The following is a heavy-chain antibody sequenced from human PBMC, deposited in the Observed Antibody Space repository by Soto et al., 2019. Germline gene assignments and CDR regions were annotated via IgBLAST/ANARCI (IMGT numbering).Heavy chain of an antibody. J-gene: IGHJ5*02. CDR2: FDPEDGET. V-gene: IGHV1-24*01. D-gene: IGHD3-22*01. Sequence: GASVKVSCKVSGCTLTELSMHWVRQAPGKGLEWMGGFDPEDGETIYAQKFQGRVTMTEDTSTDTAYMELSSLRSEDTAVYYCATGQYYYDSSGYKRGSWFDPWGQGALVTVSS. CDR3: ATGQYYYDSSGYKRGSWFDP. CDR1: GCTLTELS.